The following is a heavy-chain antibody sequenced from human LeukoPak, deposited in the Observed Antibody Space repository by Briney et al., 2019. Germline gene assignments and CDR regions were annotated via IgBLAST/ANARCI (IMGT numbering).Heavy chain of an antibody. D-gene: IGHD2-2*01. CDR3: ARDFGVRPAAHDY. CDR1: GFTFSSYS. CDR2: ISSSSSYI. J-gene: IGHJ4*02. V-gene: IGHV3-21*01. Sequence: GGSLRLSCAASGFTFSSYSMNWVRQAPGKGLEWVSSISSSSSYIYYADSVKGRFTISRDNAKNSLYLQMNSLRAEDTAVYYCARDFGVRPAAHDYWGQGTLVTVSS.